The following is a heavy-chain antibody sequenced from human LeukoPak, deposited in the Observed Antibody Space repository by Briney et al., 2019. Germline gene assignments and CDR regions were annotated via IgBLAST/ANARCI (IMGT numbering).Heavy chain of an antibody. CDR3: TKGAVAHKSWFDP. CDR2: IAPRSGAT. V-gene: IGHV1-2*02. J-gene: IGHJ5*02. D-gene: IGHD6-19*01. CDR1: GYTFTDNY. Sequence: ASVKVSCKASGYTFTDNYIHWVRQAPGQGLEWMGWIAPRSGATNYAPKLQGRVTMTRDTSINTAYMELSRLRSDDTAVYYCTKGAVAHKSWFDPWGQGTLVTVSS.